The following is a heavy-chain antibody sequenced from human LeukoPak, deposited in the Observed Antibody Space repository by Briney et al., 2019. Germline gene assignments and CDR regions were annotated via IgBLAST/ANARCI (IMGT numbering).Heavy chain of an antibody. D-gene: IGHD1-7*01. CDR3: ARGGKNWNYSSDY. V-gene: IGHV4-34*01. Sequence: TSETLSLTCAVYGGFFSGYYWSWIRQPPGKGLEWIGEINHSGSTNYNPSLRSRVTISVDTSKNQFSLKLSSVTAADTAVYYCARGGKNWNYSSDYWGQGTLVTVSS. CDR2: INHSGST. CDR1: GGFFSGYY. J-gene: IGHJ4*02.